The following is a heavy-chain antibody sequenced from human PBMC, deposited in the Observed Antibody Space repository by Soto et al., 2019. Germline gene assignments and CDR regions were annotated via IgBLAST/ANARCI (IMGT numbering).Heavy chain of an antibody. D-gene: IGHD6-19*01. V-gene: IGHV1-69*13. J-gene: IGHJ4*02. CDR2: IIPIFGTA. Sequence: VASVKVSCKASGGTFSSYAISWVRQAPGQGLEWMGGIIPIFGTANYAQKFQGRVTITADESTSTAYMELSSLRSEDTAVYYCARADSSGWYGFDYWGQGTLVTVSS. CDR1: GGTFSSYA. CDR3: ARADSSGWYGFDY.